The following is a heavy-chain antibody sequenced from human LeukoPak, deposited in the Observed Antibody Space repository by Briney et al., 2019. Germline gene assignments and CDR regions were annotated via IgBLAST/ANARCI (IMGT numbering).Heavy chain of an antibody. CDR1: GYTLTGYY. D-gene: IGHD3-10*01. Sequence: GASVKVSCKASGYTLTGYYMHWVRQAPGQGLEWMGWINPNSGGTNYAQKFQGRVTMTRDTSIGTAYMELSRLRSDDTAVYYCARDRTITMVRGVIWFDPWGQGTLVTVSS. CDR3: ARDRTITMVRGVIWFDP. J-gene: IGHJ5*02. V-gene: IGHV1-2*02. CDR2: INPNSGGT.